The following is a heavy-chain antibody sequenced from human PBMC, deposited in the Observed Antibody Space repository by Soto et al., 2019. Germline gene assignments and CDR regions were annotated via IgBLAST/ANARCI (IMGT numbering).Heavy chain of an antibody. Sequence: QITLKESGPTLVKPTQTLTLTCIFSGFSLNTTGEGVVWIRQPPGKALEWLALFYWDDDKRYRLSLKSRVTITTDTSKNQVVLTMTNMDPVDTATYYCARSHSIAVVPGTIWITDYHFDYWGQGTLVTVSS. CDR2: FYWDDDK. CDR1: GFSLNTTGEG. J-gene: IGHJ4*02. D-gene: IGHD2-21*01. V-gene: IGHV2-5*02. CDR3: ARSHSIAVVPGTIWITDYHFDY.